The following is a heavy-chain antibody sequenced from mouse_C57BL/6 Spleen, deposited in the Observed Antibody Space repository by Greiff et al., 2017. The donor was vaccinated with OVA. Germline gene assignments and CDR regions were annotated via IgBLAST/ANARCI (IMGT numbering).Heavy chain of an antibody. J-gene: IGHJ4*01. V-gene: IGHV2-2*01. CDR1: GFSLTSYG. D-gene: IGHD1-1*01. Sequence: VKLVESGPGLVQPSQSLSITCTVSGFSLTSYGVHWVRQSPGKGLEWLGVIWSGGSADYNAAFISRLSISKDNSKSQVFFKMNSLQADDTAIYYCARKGTTVGYAMDYWGQGTSVTVSS. CDR2: IWSGGSA. CDR3: ARKGTTVGYAMDY.